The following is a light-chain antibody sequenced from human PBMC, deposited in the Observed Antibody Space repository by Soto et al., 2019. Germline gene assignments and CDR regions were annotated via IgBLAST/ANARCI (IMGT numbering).Light chain of an antibody. CDR2: SNN. V-gene: IGLV1-44*01. CDR1: SSNIGSNT. Sequence: QSVLTQPPSASGTPGQRVTISCSGSSSNIGSNTVNWYQQLPGTAPKLLIYSNNQRPSGVPDRFSGSKSGTSASLAISGRQSEDEADYYCPAWDDSLTHVVFGGGTKVTV. CDR3: PAWDDSLTHVV. J-gene: IGLJ2*01.